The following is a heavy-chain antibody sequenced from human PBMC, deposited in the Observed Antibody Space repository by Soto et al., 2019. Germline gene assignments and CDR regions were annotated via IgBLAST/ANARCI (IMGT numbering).Heavy chain of an antibody. CDR1: GFTFSSYA. CDR3: ARDRAPMVRGSYGMDV. Sequence: QVQLVESGGGVVQPGRSLRLSCAASGFTFSSYAMHWVRQAPGKGLEWVAVISYDGSNKYYADSVKGRFTISRDNSKNTLYLQMNSLRAEDTAVYYCARDRAPMVRGSYGMDVWGQGTTVIVSS. V-gene: IGHV3-30-3*01. J-gene: IGHJ6*02. CDR2: ISYDGSNK. D-gene: IGHD3-10*01.